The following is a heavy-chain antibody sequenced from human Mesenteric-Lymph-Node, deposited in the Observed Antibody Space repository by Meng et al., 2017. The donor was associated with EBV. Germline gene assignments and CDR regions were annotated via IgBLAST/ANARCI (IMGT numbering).Heavy chain of an antibody. Sequence: QVQLVQSGSELKKPXASVKVSCKASGDTSTTYGISWVRQAPGQGLEWMGWINTNTGNPTYAQGFTGRFVFSLDTSVSTAYLQISSLKAEDTAVYYCLRYYGSGNDDAFDYWGQGTLVTVSS. D-gene: IGHD3-10*01. V-gene: IGHV7-4-1*02. CDR1: GDTSTTYG. CDR2: INTNTGNP. J-gene: IGHJ4*02. CDR3: LRYYGSGNDDAFDY.